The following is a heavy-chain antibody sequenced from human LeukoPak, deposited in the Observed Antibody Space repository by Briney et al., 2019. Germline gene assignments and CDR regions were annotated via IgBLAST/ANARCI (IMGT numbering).Heavy chain of an antibody. Sequence: GRSLRLSCAASGFTFSSYGMHWVRQAPGKGLEWVAVISYDGSNKYYADSVKGRFTISRDNSKNTLYLQMNSLRAEDTAVYYCTSVRPGPWGQGTLVTVSS. CDR2: ISYDGSNK. V-gene: IGHV3-30*03. D-gene: IGHD3-16*01. CDR1: GFTFSSYG. J-gene: IGHJ5*02. CDR3: TSVRPGP.